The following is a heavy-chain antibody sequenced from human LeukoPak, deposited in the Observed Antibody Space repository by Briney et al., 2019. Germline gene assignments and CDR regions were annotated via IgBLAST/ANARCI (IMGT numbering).Heavy chain of an antibody. V-gene: IGHV3-23*01. Sequence: GGSLRLSCAASGFTFSSYAMSWVRQAPGKGLEWVSAISGSGGSTYYADSVKGRFTISRDNSKNTLYLQMNSLRAEDTAVYYCAKDIGAGSSTSLDAIDVWGQGTMVTVSS. CDR2: ISGSGGST. CDR1: GFTFSSYA. J-gene: IGHJ3*01. D-gene: IGHD2-2*01. CDR3: AKDIGAGSSTSLDAIDV.